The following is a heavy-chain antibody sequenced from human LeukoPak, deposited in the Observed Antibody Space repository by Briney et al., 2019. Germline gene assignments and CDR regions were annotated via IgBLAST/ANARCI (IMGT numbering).Heavy chain of an antibody. V-gene: IGHV1-69*13. Sequence: GASVKVSCKASGGTFSSYAISWVRQAPGQGLEWMGGIIPIFGTANYAQKFQGRVTITADESTSTAYMELSSLRSEDTAVYYCARGSLSGYSYDYYYYGMDVWGQGTTVTVSS. CDR3: ARGSLSGYSYDYYYYGMDV. J-gene: IGHJ6*02. CDR1: GGTFSSYA. CDR2: IIPIFGTA. D-gene: IGHD5-18*01.